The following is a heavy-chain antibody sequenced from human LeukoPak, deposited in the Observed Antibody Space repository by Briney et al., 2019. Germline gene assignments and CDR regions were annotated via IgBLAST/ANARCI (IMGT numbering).Heavy chain of an antibody. J-gene: IGHJ3*02. CDR2: ISVSGVST. V-gene: IGHV3-23*01. Sequence: GGSLRLSCAASGFTFSSYAMSWVRQAPGKGLEWVSGISVSGVSTYYAAPVKGRFTISRDDSKNTLYLQMNSLKTEDTAVYYCSTAMGSDDAFDIWGQGTMVTVSS. CDR3: STAMGSDDAFDI. D-gene: IGHD5-18*01. CDR1: GFTFSSYA.